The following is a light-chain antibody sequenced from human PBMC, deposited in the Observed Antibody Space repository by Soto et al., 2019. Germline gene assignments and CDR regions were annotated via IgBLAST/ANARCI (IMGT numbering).Light chain of an antibody. CDR3: QNYNSALIP. CDR2: AAS. CDR1: QGISNF. V-gene: IGKV1-27*01. Sequence: SSLSASVEDRVTITCRASQGISNFLAWYQQKPGKVPKLLIYAASTLQSGVPSRFSGSGSGTDFTLTISSLQPEDVASYCSQNYNSALIPFGGGAK. J-gene: IGKJ4*01.